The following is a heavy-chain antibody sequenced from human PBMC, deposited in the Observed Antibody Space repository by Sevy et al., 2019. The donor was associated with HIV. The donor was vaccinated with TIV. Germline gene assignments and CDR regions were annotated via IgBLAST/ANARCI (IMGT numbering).Heavy chain of an antibody. Sequence: SETLSLTCTVSGGSITSLYRNWIRQPPGKGLEWIANIYYNGHINYNPSLKSRVTISLDTSKNQYSLRLSSVTAADTAMYYCAGENARGRGYSWGQGTLVTVSS. D-gene: IGHD3-10*01. CDR2: IYYNGHI. CDR1: GGSITSLY. V-gene: IGHV4-59*08. CDR3: AGENARGRGYS. J-gene: IGHJ4*02.